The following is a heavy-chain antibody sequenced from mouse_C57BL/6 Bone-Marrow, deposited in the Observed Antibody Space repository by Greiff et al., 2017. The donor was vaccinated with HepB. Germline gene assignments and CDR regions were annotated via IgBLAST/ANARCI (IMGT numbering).Heavy chain of an antibody. D-gene: IGHD3-2*02. CDR1: GYSITSGYY. CDR3: ARVDSSGYDWYFDV. V-gene: IGHV3-6*01. Sequence: EVQLQESGPGLVKPSQSLSLTCSVTGYSITSGYYWNWIRQFPGNKLEWMGYISYDGSNNYNPSLKNRISITRDTSKNQFFLKLNSVTTEDTATYYCARVDSSGYDWYFDVCGTVTTVTVSS. J-gene: IGHJ1*03. CDR2: ISYDGSN.